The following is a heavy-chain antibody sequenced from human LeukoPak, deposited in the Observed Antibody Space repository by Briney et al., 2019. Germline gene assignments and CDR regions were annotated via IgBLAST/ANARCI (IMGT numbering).Heavy chain of an antibody. CDR2: INHSGST. Sequence: SETLSLTCAVYGGSFSGYYWSWIRQPPGKGLEWIGEINHSGSTNYNPSLKSRVTISVDTSKNQFSLKLSSVTAEDTAVYYCARSYDGSGYYSCPEDHWGQGTLVTVSS. CDR3: ARSYDGSGYYSCPEDH. J-gene: IGHJ4*02. V-gene: IGHV4-34*01. CDR1: GGSFSGYY. D-gene: IGHD3-22*01.